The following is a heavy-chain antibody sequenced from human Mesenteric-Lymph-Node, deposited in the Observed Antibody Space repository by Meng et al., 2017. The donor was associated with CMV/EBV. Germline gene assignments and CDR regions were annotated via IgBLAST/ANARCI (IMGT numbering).Heavy chain of an antibody. V-gene: IGHV3-7*01. Sequence: GESLKISCAASGFTFSNYWMTWVRQAPGKGLEWVANIKQDGSVKYYVDSVKGRFTISRDNAKNSLYLQMNSLRAEDTAVYYCARDLAYGFDYWGQGTLVTVSS. J-gene: IGHJ4*02. CDR3: ARDLAYGFDY. CDR1: GFTFSNYW. CDR2: IKQDGSVK. D-gene: IGHD2-8*01.